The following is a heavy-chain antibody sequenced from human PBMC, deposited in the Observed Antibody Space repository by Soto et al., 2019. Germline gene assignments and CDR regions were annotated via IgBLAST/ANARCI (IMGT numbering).Heavy chain of an antibody. V-gene: IGHV1-18*01. Sequence: ASVKVSCKVSGYTLTELSMHWVRQAPGKGLEWMGWINAYNGNTNYAQKLQGRVTMTTDTSTSTAYMELRSLRSDDTAVYYCARDWFGVDYWGQGTLVTVSS. CDR3: ARDWFGVDY. J-gene: IGHJ4*02. CDR2: INAYNGNT. D-gene: IGHD3-16*01. CDR1: GYTLTELS.